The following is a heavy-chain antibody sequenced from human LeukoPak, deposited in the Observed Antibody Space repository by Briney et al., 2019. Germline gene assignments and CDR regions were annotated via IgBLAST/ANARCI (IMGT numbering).Heavy chain of an antibody. CDR1: GFTFDDFA. V-gene: IGHV3-43*02. CDR3: VKDKHNFWSGYFDY. CDR2: IDGDGGST. J-gene: IGHJ4*02. Sequence: GGSLRLSCAASGFTFDDFAMHWVRQPPGKGLEWVSLIDGDGGSTYYADSVKGRFTISRDNSKSSLYLQMNSLRTEDTALYYCVKDKHNFWSGYFDYWGQGTLVTVSS. D-gene: IGHD3-3*01.